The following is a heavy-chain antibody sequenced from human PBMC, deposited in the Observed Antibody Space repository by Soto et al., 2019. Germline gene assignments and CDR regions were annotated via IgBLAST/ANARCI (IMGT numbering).Heavy chain of an antibody. Sequence: KASETLSLTCTVSGGSISSYFWSWIRQPAGKGLEWIGRIYTNDITNYSPSLKSRVTMSVDTSKNQFSLKLRSVTAADTAVYYCASGRIAAAYYFDSWGQGTPVTVSS. J-gene: IGHJ4*02. CDR1: GGSISSYF. V-gene: IGHV4-4*07. CDR2: IYTNDIT. D-gene: IGHD6-13*01. CDR3: ASGRIAAAYYFDS.